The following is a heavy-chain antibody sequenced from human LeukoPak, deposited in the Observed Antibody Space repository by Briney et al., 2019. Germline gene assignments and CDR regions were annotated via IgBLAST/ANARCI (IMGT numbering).Heavy chain of an antibody. CDR2: MDPSSGNT. V-gene: IGHV1-8*01. CDR3: VRAAQEGRDSLTGVQTGNWFDP. J-gene: IGHJ5*02. D-gene: IGHD3-9*01. CDR1: GYNFTSYD. Sequence: ASVKVSCKTSGYNFTSYDINWVRQATGPGPEWMGWMDPSSGNTGYAQNFQGRLDLTRNIALTTAYMELSSLTSEDTATYYCVRAAQEGRDSLTGVQTGNWFDPWGQGTLVTVSS.